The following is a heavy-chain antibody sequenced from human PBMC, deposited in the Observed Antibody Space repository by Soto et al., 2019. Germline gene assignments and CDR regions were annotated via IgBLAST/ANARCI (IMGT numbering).Heavy chain of an antibody. CDR2: INQDGSEK. CDR3: ARQIRGLTPNWFGP. Sequence: SLRLSCGVSGFTFGSFWMGWVRQAPGKGLEWVANINQDGSEKYYVDSVKGRFTISRDNPRNSLYLQMDSLRVEDTAVYFCARQIRGLTPNWFGPWGQGALVTVSS. J-gene: IGHJ5*02. V-gene: IGHV3-7*01. CDR1: GFTFGSFW.